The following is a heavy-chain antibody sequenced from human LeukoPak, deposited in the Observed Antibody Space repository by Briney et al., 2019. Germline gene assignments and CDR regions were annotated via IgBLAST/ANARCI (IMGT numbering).Heavy chain of an antibody. CDR1: GFTFSSYG. CDR3: ARDRCTNGVCYYDY. J-gene: IGHJ4*02. V-gene: IGHV3-33*01. CDR2: IWYDGSIK. Sequence: GGSLILSCAASGFTFSSYGMHWVRQAPGKGLEWVAVIWYDGSIKYYGDSVRGRFTISRDNPKKTLFLKMNSLRAEDTAVYYCARDRCTNGVCYYDYWGQGTLVTVSS. D-gene: IGHD2-8*01.